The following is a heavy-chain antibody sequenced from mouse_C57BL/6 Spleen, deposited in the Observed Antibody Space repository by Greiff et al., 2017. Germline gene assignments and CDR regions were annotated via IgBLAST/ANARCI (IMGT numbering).Heavy chain of an antibody. Sequence: VQLVESGPGLVAPSQSLSITCTVSGFPLTSYAISWVRPPPGKGLEWLGVIWTGGGTNYNSALKSRLSISKDNSKSQVFLKRNSLQTDDTARYYGARNSPYDYDGFDYWGQGTTLTVSS. D-gene: IGHD2-4*01. J-gene: IGHJ2*01. CDR2: IWTGGGT. CDR1: GFPLTSYA. V-gene: IGHV2-9-1*01. CDR3: ARNSPYDYDGFDY.